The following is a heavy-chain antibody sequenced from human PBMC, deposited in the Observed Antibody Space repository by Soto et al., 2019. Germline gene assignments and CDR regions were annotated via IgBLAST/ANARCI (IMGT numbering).Heavy chain of an antibody. CDR2: ISSSDDYI. J-gene: IGHJ4*02. CDR3: ARDLPTVTYERDY. D-gene: IGHD4-17*01. V-gene: IGHV3-21*01. Sequence: EVQLVESGGGLVKPGGSLRLSCAASGFTFTSYTMNWVRQAPGKGLEWVSCISSSDDYIYYADSVKGRFTISRDNAKNSLYLQMNSLRAEDTAVYYCARDLPTVTYERDYWGQGTLVTVSS. CDR1: GFTFTSYT.